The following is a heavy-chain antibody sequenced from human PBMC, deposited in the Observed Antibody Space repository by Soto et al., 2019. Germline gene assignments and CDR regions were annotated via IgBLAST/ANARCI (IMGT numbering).Heavy chain of an antibody. CDR3: TTDSYITSIIVRFDY. J-gene: IGHJ4*01. CDR1: GFTFSNAC. Sequence: PGGSLRLSCAASGFTFSNACINWVRQAPGKGLEWVGRVKSKNDGGTTDFAAPVKGRFAISRDDSKNMVYLEMNSLQTEDTAIYYCTTDSYITSIIVRFDYWGHGTPVTVSP. V-gene: IGHV3-15*07. CDR2: VKSKNDGGTT. D-gene: IGHD3-22*01.